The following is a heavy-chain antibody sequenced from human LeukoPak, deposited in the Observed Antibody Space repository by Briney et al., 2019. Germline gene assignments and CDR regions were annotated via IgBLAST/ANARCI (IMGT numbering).Heavy chain of an antibody. J-gene: IGHJ4*02. D-gene: IGHD6-13*01. CDR3: ARERPPGDSSNWFLEGYFDI. Sequence: GASVKVSCKASGGTFSSYAITWVRQAPGQGLEWMGRIIPIFGTANYAQKFQSRVTITTDQSTSTAYMELSHLSSDDTAVYYCARERPPGDSSNWFLEGYFDIWGQGTLVTVSS. CDR2: IIPIFGTA. V-gene: IGHV1-69*05. CDR1: GGTFSSYA.